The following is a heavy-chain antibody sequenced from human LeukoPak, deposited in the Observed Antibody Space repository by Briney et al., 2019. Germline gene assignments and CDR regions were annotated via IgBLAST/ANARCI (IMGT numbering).Heavy chain of an antibody. D-gene: IGHD4-17*01. CDR3: AAELYGVYTDCCTFHL. V-gene: IGHV1-58*01. Sequence: AAVTVSFTTSGFAFSTSAVGWVRQARGQRLEWIGWIIVGSGATNYAQSLQGRITITRDMSTNTAYMELSSLGSEDSAVYYCAAELYGVYTDCCTFHLWGQGTMVTVSP. CDR2: IIVGSGAT. CDR1: GFAFSTSA. J-gene: IGHJ3*01.